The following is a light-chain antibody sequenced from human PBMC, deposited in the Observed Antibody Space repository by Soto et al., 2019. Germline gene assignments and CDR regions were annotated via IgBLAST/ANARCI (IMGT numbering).Light chain of an antibody. CDR3: CSYAGNSLWV. CDR1: NSDVGGYNY. CDR2: DVS. J-gene: IGLJ3*02. V-gene: IGLV2-11*01. Sequence: QSALTQPRSVSGSPGQSVTISCTGTNSDVGGYNYVSWYQQHPGKAPKLVIYDVSKRPSGVPDRVSGSKSGNTASLTISGLQAEDEADSYCCSYAGNSLWVFGGGTKLTVL.